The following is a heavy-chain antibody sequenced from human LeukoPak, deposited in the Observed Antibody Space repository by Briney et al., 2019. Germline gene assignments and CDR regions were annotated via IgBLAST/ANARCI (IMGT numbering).Heavy chain of an antibody. CDR3: ASSSSLGN. J-gene: IGHJ4*02. D-gene: IGHD6-6*01. CDR2: ISSSSSTI. V-gene: IGHV3-48*01. CDR1: GFTFSSYS. Sequence: GGSLRLSCAASGFTFSSYSMNWVRQAPGKGLEWVSYISSSSSTIYYADSVKGRFTIPRDNAKNSLSLQMNSLRAEDTAVYYCASSSSLGNWGQGTLVTVSS.